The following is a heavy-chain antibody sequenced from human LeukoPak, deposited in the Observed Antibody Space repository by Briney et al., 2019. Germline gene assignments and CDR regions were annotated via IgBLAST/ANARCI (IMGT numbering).Heavy chain of an antibody. V-gene: IGHV4-39*01. CDR3: AGFEQWLSGFDP. J-gene: IGHJ5*02. D-gene: IGHD6-19*01. CDR2: IYYSGST. Sequence: SETLSLTCTVSGGSISSSSYYWGWIRQPPGKGLEWIGSIYYSGSTYYNPSLKSRVTISVDTSKNQFSLKLSSVTAADTAVYYCAGFEQWLSGFDPWGQGTLVTVSS. CDR1: GGSISSSSYY.